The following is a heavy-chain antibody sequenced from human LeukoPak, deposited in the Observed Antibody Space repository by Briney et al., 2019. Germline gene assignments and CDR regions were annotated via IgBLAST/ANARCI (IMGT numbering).Heavy chain of an antibody. CDR2: IWYDGSNE. V-gene: IGHV3-33*08. Sequence: GGSLRLSCAASGFTFSSYGMHWVRQAPGKGLEWVAVIWYDGSNEYYADSMKGRFAISRDNSKNTLYLQMNSLRAEDTAVYYCARGHDFLGYCGGGSCHPLVYWGQGTLVTVSS. J-gene: IGHJ4*02. D-gene: IGHD2-15*01. CDR3: ARGHDFLGYCGGGSCHPLVY. CDR1: GFTFSSYG.